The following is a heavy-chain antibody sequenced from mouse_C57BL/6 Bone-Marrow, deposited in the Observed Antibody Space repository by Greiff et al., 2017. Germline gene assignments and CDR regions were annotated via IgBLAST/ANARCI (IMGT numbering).Heavy chain of an antibody. CDR3: ASLIYYGSSYWYFDV. D-gene: IGHD1-1*01. Sequence: EVHLVESGPELVKPGASVKISCKASGYSFTDYNMNWVKQSNGKSLEWIGVINPNYGTTSYNQKFKGKATLTVDQSSSTAYMQLNSLTSEDSAVYSCASLIYYGSSYWYFDVWGTGTTVTVSS. V-gene: IGHV1-39*01. J-gene: IGHJ1*03. CDR1: GYSFTDYN. CDR2: INPNYGTT.